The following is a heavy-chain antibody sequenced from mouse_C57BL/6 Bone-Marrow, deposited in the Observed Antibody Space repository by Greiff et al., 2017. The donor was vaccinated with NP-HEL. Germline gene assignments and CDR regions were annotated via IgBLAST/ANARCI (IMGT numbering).Heavy chain of an antibody. CDR3: ARNTDYGSSYGYFDY. J-gene: IGHJ2*01. D-gene: IGHD1-1*01. V-gene: IGHV2-9-1*01. CDR2: IWTGGGT. Sequence: VKLQESGPGLVAPSQSLSITCTVSGFSLTSYAISWVRQPPGKGLEWLGVIWTGGGTNYNSALKSRLSISKDNSKSQVFLKMNSLQTDDTARYDCARNTDYGSSYGYFDYWGQGTTLTVSS. CDR1: GFSLTSYA.